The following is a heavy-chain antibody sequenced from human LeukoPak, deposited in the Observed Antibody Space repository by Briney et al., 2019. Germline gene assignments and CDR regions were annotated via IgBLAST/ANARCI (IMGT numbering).Heavy chain of an antibody. V-gene: IGHV4-59*08. CDR3: ARGARAGYNLEPFDY. Sequence: SETLSLTCTVSGGSMSSYYWSWIRQPPGKGLEWIGYIYYSGSTKYNPSLGSRVTISVDTSKNQFSLKLSSVTAADTAVYYCARGARAGYNLEPFDYWGQGTLVTVSS. CDR1: GGSMSSYY. J-gene: IGHJ4*02. CDR2: IYYSGST. D-gene: IGHD5-24*01.